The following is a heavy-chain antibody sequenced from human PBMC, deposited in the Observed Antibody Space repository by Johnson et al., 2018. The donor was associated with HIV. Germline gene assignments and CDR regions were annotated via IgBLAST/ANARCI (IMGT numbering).Heavy chain of an antibody. Sequence: VQLVESGGGLVQPGRSLRLSCAASGFTFDDYAMHWVRQAPGKGLEWVSGISWNSGSIGYADSVTGRFTISRDNAKNSLYLQMNSLRAEDTALYYCAKDRNYGSGSYPDAFDIWGQGTVVTVSS. CDR1: GFTFDDYA. CDR3: AKDRNYGSGSYPDAFDI. D-gene: IGHD3-10*01. V-gene: IGHV3-9*01. J-gene: IGHJ3*02. CDR2: ISWNSGSI.